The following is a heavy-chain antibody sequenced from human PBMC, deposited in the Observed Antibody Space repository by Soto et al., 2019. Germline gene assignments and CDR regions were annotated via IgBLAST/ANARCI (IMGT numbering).Heavy chain of an antibody. CDR2: IRSKAYGGTT. CDR3: TRRYSSGWGHDAFDI. V-gene: IGHV3-49*03. J-gene: IGHJ3*02. Sequence: PGGSLRLSWTASGFTFGDYAMIWFRQAPGKGLEWVGFIRSKAYGGTTEYAASVKGRFTISRDDSKSIAYLQMNSLKTEDTAVYYCTRRYSSGWGHDAFDIWGQGTMVTVSS. D-gene: IGHD6-19*01. CDR1: GFTFGDYA.